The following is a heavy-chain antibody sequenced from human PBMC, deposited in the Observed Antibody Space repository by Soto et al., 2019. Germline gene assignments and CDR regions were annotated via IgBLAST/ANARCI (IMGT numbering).Heavy chain of an antibody. V-gene: IGHV4-59*01. Sequence: PSETLSLTCTVPGGSISSYYWSWIRQPPGKGLEWIGYIYYSGSTNYNPSLKSRVTISVDTSKNQFSLKLSSVTAADTAVYYCARLDYDFWSGYFATIDYWGQGTLVTVSS. CDR1: GGSISSYY. J-gene: IGHJ4*02. D-gene: IGHD3-3*01. CDR3: ARLDYDFWSGYFATIDY. CDR2: IYYSGST.